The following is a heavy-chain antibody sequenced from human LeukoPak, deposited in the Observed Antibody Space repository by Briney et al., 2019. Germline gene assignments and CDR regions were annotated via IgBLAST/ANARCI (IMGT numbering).Heavy chain of an antibody. Sequence: PGGSLRLSCAASGFTFSSYWMSWVRQAPGKGLEWVANIKQDGSEKYYVDSVKGRFTISRDNAKNSLYLQMNSLRAEDTAVYYCAREGAAAVDYFDYWGQGTLVTVSS. CDR1: GFTFSSYW. D-gene: IGHD6-13*01. CDR2: IKQDGSEK. V-gene: IGHV3-7*03. CDR3: AREGAAAVDYFDY. J-gene: IGHJ4*02.